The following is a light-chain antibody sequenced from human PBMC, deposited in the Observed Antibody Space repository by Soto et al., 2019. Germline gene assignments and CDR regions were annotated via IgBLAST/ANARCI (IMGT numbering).Light chain of an antibody. CDR1: SSNIGSNY. V-gene: IGLV1-47*01. CDR2: RNN. CDR3: AAWYDSLSDWL. J-gene: IGLJ2*01. Sequence: QAVVTQPPSASGTPGQRVTISCSGSSSNIGSNYVYWYQQLPGTAPKLLIYRNNQRPSGVPDRFSGSKSGTSASLAISGLRSEDEADYYCAAWYDSLSDWLFGGGTKLTVL.